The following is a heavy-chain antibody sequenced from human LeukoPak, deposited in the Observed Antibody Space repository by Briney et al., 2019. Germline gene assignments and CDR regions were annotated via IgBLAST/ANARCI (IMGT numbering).Heavy chain of an antibody. V-gene: IGHV1-24*01. CDR1: GYTLTDLY. J-gene: IGHJ1*01. Sequence: ASVKVSCKASGYTLTDLYMHWVRQAPRKGLEWMGGINPEGGGTNYAQKFQGRVTMTEDTSIDTAYMELSRLRSEDTAVYFCATGSYSFQHWGEGSLVTVSS. CDR3: ATGSYSFQH. CDR2: INPEGGGT. D-gene: IGHD2-2*02.